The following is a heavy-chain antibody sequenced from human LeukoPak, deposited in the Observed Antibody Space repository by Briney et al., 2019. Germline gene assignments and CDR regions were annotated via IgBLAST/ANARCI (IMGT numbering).Heavy chain of an antibody. D-gene: IGHD4/OR15-4a*01. CDR3: ARDGANDLFKGGAYFLD. CDR2: ISYDGNSD. Sequence: GGSLSLSCTASGFTFSTNAMHWVLQTPGNLLEWMEVISYDGNSDDYADPVEGRFTVSRDNSRNILYLQMNSLRNDDTAMYYCARDGANDLFKGGAYFLDWGQGALVIVS. J-gene: IGHJ1*01. V-gene: IGHV3-30*01. CDR1: GFTFSTNA.